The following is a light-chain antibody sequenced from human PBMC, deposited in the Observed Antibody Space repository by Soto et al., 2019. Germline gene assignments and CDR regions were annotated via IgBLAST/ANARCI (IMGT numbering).Light chain of an antibody. CDR2: GAS. CDR3: QQYGSSPRP. V-gene: IGKV3-20*01. J-gene: IGKJ1*01. Sequence: EIVLTQSPGTLSVSPGERATLFCRASQTVRNNYLAWYQQRPGQAPPLLIYGASSRATGIPDRFSGSGSGTDFTLTISRLEPEDFAVYYCQQYGSSPRPFGRGTKADI. CDR1: QTVRNNY.